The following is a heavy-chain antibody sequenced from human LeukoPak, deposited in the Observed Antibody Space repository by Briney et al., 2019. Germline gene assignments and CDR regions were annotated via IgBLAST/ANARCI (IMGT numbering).Heavy chain of an antibody. CDR3: ARPPYYYDSSGYYYGAFDI. CDR2: IYHSGST. J-gene: IGHJ3*02. CDR1: GFSISSAYF. V-gene: IGHV4-38-2*01. D-gene: IGHD3-22*01. Sequence: SETLSLTCAVSGFSISSAYFWGWIRQPPGKGLEWIGTIYHSGSTYYNPSLKSRVTISIDTSNNHFSLNLSSVTAADTAVYFCARPPYYYDSSGYYYGAFDISGQGTMVTVSS.